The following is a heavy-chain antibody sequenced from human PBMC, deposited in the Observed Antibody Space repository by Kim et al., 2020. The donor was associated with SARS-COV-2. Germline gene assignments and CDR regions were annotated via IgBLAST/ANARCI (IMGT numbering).Heavy chain of an antibody. J-gene: IGHJ3*02. V-gene: IGHV3-48*02. CDR3: ASSLVVPAVHDAFDI. Sequence: DSVKGRFTISRDNAKTSLYLQMNSLRDDATAVYYCASSLVVPAVHDAFDIWGQGTMVTVSS. D-gene: IGHD2-2*01.